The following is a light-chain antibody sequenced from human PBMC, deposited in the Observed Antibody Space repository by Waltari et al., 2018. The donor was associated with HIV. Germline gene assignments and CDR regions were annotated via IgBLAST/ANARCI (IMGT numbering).Light chain of an antibody. V-gene: IGLV1-47*01. CDR1: SSNIGIHD. CDR2: TNN. CDR3: AAWDGSLRGGV. Sequence: QSVLTQHPSASGTPGQRVTIPCSGSSSNIGIHDVSWYQPRPATAPKLLIFTNNQRPSWVPDRFSASRSGTSASLAISALQSDDEADYYCAAWDGSLRGGVFGGGTKLTV. J-gene: IGLJ3*02.